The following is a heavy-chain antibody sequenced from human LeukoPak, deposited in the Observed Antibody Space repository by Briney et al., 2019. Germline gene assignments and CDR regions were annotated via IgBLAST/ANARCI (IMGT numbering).Heavy chain of an antibody. CDR1: GYTFTGYS. J-gene: IGHJ3*02. CDR2: INPDSGGT. V-gene: IGHV1-2*02. CDR3: ARDGEVRGYDAFDI. Sequence: ASVKVSCKTSGYTFTGYSMHWVRQAPGQGLEWMGWINPDSGGTNYAQKFQGRVTMTRDTSIRTAYMELSRLRSDDTAVYYCARDGEVRGYDAFDIWGQGTVVTVSS. D-gene: IGHD3-10*01.